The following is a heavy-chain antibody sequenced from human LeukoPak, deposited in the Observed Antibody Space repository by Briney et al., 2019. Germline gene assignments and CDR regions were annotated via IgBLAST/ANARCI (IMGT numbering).Heavy chain of an antibody. J-gene: IGHJ4*02. V-gene: IGHV4-31*03. CDR1: GGSISSGGYY. Sequence: PSETLSLTCTVSGGSISSGGYYWSWIRQHPGKGLEWIGYIYYSGSTYYNPSLKSRVTISVDTSKNQFSLKLSSVTAADTAVYYCARSSPVAGPHPRKKGFDYWGQGTLVTVSS. D-gene: IGHD6-19*01. CDR2: IYYSGST. CDR3: ARSSPVAGPHPRKKGFDY.